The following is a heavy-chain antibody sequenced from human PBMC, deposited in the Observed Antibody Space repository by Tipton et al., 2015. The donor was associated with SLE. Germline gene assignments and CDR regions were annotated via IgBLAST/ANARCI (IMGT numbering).Heavy chain of an antibody. CDR3: VGGGENDY. V-gene: IGHV3-7*01. D-gene: IGHD3-16*01. CDR2: IKEDGSEK. Sequence: SLRLSCAASGFSISTYWMHWVRQAPGKGLEWVATIKEDGSEKYYVDSVKGRFTISRDNAKNSLYLQLNSLRDDDTAVYYCVGGGENDYWGQGTLV. J-gene: IGHJ4*02. CDR1: GFSISTYW.